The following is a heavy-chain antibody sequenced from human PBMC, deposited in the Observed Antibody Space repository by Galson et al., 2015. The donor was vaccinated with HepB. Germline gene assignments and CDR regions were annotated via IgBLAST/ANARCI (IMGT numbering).Heavy chain of an antibody. CDR1: GFTFSSYG. CDR3: ARGPNGDSSGPEIYFDY. Sequence: SLRLSCAASGFTFSSYGMHWVRQAPGKGLEWVAVIWYDGSNKYYADSVKGRFTISRDNSKNTLYLQMNSLRAEDTAVYYCARGPNGDSSGPEIYFDYWGQGTLVTVSS. J-gene: IGHJ4*02. V-gene: IGHV3-33*01. D-gene: IGHD6-19*01. CDR2: IWYDGSNK.